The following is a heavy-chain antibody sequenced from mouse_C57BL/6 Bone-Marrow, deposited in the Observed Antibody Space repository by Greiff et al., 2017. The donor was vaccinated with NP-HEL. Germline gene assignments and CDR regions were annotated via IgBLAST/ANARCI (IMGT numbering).Heavy chain of an antibody. CDR3: ASLLLLRYGVMDY. Sequence: VKLVESGPGLVQPSQSLSITCTVSGFSLTSYGVHWVRQSPGKGLEWLGVIWSGGSTDYNAAFISRLSISKDNSKSQVFFKMNSLQADDTAIYYCASLLLLRYGVMDYWGQGTSVTVSS. V-gene: IGHV2-2*01. CDR1: GFSLTSYG. J-gene: IGHJ4*01. D-gene: IGHD1-1*01. CDR2: IWSGGST.